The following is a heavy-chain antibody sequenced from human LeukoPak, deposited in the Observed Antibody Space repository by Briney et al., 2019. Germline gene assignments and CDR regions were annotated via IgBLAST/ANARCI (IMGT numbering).Heavy chain of an antibody. V-gene: IGHV3-9*01. CDR2: ISWNSGSI. D-gene: IGHD1-26*01. CDR1: GFTFDDYA. Sequence: GGSLRLSCAASGFTFDDYAMHWVRQAPGKGLEWVSGISWNSGSIGYADSVKGRFTISRDNAKNSLYLQMNSLRAEDTALYYCAKDKKPMWELLVGYYYYYGMDVWGQGTTVTVCS. J-gene: IGHJ6*02. CDR3: AKDKKPMWELLVGYYYYYGMDV.